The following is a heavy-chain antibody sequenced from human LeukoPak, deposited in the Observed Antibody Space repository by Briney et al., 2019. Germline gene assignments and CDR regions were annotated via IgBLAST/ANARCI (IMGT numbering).Heavy chain of an antibody. V-gene: IGHV4-4*09. CDR1: GFTFSSYS. J-gene: IGHJ4*02. Sequence: AGGSLRLSCAASGFTFSSYSMNWVRQAPGKGLEWIGYISTSGSTNYNPSLKSRVSISLDTSNNRFSLDLNFVTAADTAVYFCASPRTSYRYTFDYWGPGALVTVSS. CDR2: ISTSGST. CDR3: ASPRTSYRYTFDY. D-gene: IGHD5-18*01.